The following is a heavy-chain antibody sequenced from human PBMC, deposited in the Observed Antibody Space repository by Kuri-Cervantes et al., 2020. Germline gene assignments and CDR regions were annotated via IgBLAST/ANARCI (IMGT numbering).Heavy chain of an antibody. D-gene: IGHD3-10*01. Sequence: ASVKVSCKASGYTFTGYYMHWVRQAPGQGLKWMGWINPNSGGTNYAQKFQGRVTMTRDTSISTAYMELSRLRSDDTAVYYCARDGGDSGDYGDYWGQGTLVTVSS. CDR2: INPNSGGT. CDR1: GYTFTGYY. J-gene: IGHJ4*02. CDR3: ARDGGDSGDYGDY. V-gene: IGHV1-2*02.